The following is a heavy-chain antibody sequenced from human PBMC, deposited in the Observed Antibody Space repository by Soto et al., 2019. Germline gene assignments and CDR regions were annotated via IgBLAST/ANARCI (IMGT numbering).Heavy chain of an antibody. CDR3: AQRIGYCSGGSCTY. V-gene: IGHV3-23*01. CDR1: GFTFSSYS. Sequence: GGSLRLSCAASGFTFSSYSMSWVRQAPGKGLEWVSAISGSGSNIYYADSVKGRFTISRDNSKNTLYLQMNSLRAEDTAVYYCAQRIGYCSGGSCTYWGQGTLVTVSS. D-gene: IGHD2-15*01. CDR2: ISGSGSNI. J-gene: IGHJ4*02.